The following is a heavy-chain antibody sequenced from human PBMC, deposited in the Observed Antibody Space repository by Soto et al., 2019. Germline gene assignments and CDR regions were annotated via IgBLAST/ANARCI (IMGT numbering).Heavy chain of an antibody. CDR3: ARLGGAPTVWFDL. V-gene: IGHV4-59*08. CDR1: GDSIKSYY. J-gene: IGHJ5*02. CDR2: VFHSGSI. D-gene: IGHD1-26*01. Sequence: SETLSLTCTVSGDSIKSYYWSWVRQPPGKGLEWIGYVFHSGSIDYNPSLKRRVTMSVATSKNQFSLKVNSVTAADTAVYYCARLGGAPTVWFDLRGQGTPVTVSS.